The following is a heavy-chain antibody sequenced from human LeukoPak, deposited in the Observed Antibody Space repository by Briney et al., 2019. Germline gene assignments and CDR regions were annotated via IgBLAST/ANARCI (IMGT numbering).Heavy chain of an antibody. D-gene: IGHD3-10*01. CDR1: GFTFNTYS. J-gene: IGHJ4*02. Sequence: GGSLRLSCVASGFTFNTYSMNWFRQAPGKGLEWISYISSSSATIYYADSVKGRFTISRDNAKNSLYLQMNSLRAEDTAVYYCASDYYGSGSQHDKTIDYWGQGTLVTVSS. V-gene: IGHV3-48*04. CDR3: ASDYYGSGSQHDKTIDY. CDR2: ISSSSATI.